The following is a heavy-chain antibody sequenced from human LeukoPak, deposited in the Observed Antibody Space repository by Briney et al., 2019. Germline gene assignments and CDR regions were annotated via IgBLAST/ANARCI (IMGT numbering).Heavy chain of an antibody. J-gene: IGHJ4*02. CDR2: ISYDGSNK. V-gene: IGHV3-30*03. D-gene: IGHD2-2*01. CDR1: GFTFSSYG. CDR3: FLSFVVVPAAIDY. Sequence: PGRSLRLSCAASGFTFSSYGMHWVRQAPGKGLEWVAVISYDGSNKYYADSVKGRFTISRDNSKNTLYLQMNSLRAEDTAVYYCFLSFVVVPAAIDYWGQGTLVTVSS.